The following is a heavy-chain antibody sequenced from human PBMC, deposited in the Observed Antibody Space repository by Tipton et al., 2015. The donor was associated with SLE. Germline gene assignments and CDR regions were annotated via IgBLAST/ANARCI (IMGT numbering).Heavy chain of an antibody. V-gene: IGHV4-39*07. CDR2: IYHNGGT. CDR3: ARGVAERLGLDF. Sequence: TLSLTCTVSGGSISNSNYYWAWIRQPPGKTLEWIGNIYHNGGTYYNPSLKSRVTISVDTSKNQFSLNLNSVTAADTALYFCARGVAERLGLDFWGQGSLVTVSS. D-gene: IGHD6-19*01. CDR1: GGSISNSNYY. J-gene: IGHJ4*02.